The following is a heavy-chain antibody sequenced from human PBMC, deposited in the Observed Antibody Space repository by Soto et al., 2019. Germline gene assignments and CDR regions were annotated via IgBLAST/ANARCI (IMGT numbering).Heavy chain of an antibody. CDR3: ARGHGSSWYLYYYGMDV. V-gene: IGHV4-34*01. CDR1: GGSFSGYY. J-gene: IGHJ6*02. D-gene: IGHD6-13*01. Sequence: ASETLSLTCAVYGGSFSGYYWSWIRQPPGKGLEWIGEINHSGSTNYNPSLKSRVTISVDTSENQFSLKLSSVTAADTAVYYCARGHGSSWYLYYYGMDVWGQGTTVTVSS. CDR2: INHSGST.